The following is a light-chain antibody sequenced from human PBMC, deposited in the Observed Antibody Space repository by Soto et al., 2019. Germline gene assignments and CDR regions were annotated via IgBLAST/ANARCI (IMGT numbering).Light chain of an antibody. V-gene: IGKV4-1*01. CDR3: QQYYSTPLT. J-gene: IGKJ4*01. Sequence: DIVMTQSPDSLAVSLGERATINCKSSRSVFYSSNNKNYLAWYRQKPGQPPKLLIYWASTRQSGVPDRFSGSGSGTDFSLTITGLQAEDVAVYYCQQYYSTPLTFGGGTKVEIK. CDR1: RSVFYSSNNKNY. CDR2: WAS.